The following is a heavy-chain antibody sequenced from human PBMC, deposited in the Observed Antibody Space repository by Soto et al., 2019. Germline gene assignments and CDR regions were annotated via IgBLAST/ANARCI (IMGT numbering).Heavy chain of an antibody. V-gene: IGHV4-39*01. CDR3: ARHFVAVVIKGWGY. Sequence: QLQLQESGPGLVKPSETLSLTCNVSGGSIDRSNYYWDWLRQTPGKGLEWIGTTYYNGNAYYNPSLISRVPMSVDTSKNHFSLKLVSVTAADTAVYYCARHFVAVVIKGWGYWGQGTLVTVSS. D-gene: IGHD3-10*01. J-gene: IGHJ4*02. CDR2: TYYNGNA. CDR1: GGSIDRSNYY.